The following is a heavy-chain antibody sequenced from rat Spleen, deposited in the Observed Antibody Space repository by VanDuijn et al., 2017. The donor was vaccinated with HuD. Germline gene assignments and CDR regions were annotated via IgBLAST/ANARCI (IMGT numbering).Heavy chain of an antibody. D-gene: IGHD1-9*01. J-gene: IGHJ2*01. CDR2: ISYEGSST. CDR1: GFTFSDYY. Sequence: EVQLVESDGGLVQPGRSLKLSCAASGFTFSDYYMAWVRQAPKKGLEWVASISYEGSSTYYGDSVKGRFTISRDNAKSSLYLQMDSLRSEDTATYYCARVHTMGINGYYFDYWGQGVMVTVSS. CDR3: ARVHTMGINGYYFDY. V-gene: IGHV5-22*01.